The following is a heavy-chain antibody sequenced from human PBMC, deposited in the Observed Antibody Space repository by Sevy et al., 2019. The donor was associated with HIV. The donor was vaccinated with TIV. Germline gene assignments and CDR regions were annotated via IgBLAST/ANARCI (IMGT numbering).Heavy chain of an antibody. J-gene: IGHJ4*02. CDR3: AHDTFGSFES. V-gene: IGHV3-7*01. CDR1: GFTFSANW. Sequence: GGSLRLSCAASGFTFSANWMNWVRQAPGKGLEWVANIKADGSDKHYVDSVEGRFTISRDNAKNLLFLQMNSLRVEDTAVYYCAHDTFGSFESWGQGTLVTVSS. CDR2: IKADGSDK. D-gene: IGHD3-16*01.